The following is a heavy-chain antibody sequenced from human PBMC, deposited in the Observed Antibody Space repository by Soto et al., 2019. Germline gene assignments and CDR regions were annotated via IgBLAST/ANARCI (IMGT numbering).Heavy chain of an antibody. CDR3: ARIPEYYYDSGTPNWFDP. CDR1: GFSFSTSEVG. CDR2: IYWDDDK. J-gene: IGHJ5*02. D-gene: IGHD3-10*01. V-gene: IGHV2-5*02. Sequence: SGPTLVNPTQTLTLTCTFSGFSFSTSEVGVGWIRQPPGKALEWLALIYWDDDKRYSTSLKSRLTITKDTFKSQVILTMTNMDPVDTATYYCARIPEYYYDSGTPNWFDPWGQGTLVTVSS.